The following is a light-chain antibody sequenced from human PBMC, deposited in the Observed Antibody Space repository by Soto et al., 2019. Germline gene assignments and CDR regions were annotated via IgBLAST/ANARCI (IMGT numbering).Light chain of an antibody. Sequence: EIVMPQSPAPLSVSPGERATLSCRASQSVSSSSLAWYQQNPGQAPRLLIYEASSRATGIPDRFSGSGSGTDFTLTISRLEPEDFAVYYCQQYRTFGQGTKVDI. CDR1: QSVSSSS. J-gene: IGKJ1*01. CDR2: EAS. CDR3: QQYRT. V-gene: IGKV3D-20*02.